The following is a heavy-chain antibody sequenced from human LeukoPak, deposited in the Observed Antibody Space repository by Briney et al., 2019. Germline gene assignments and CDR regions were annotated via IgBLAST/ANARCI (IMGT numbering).Heavy chain of an antibody. CDR2: INPNSGGT. J-gene: IGHJ4*02. CDR1: GGTFSSYA. CDR3: ARELGSGYYRYFDY. D-gene: IGHD3-22*01. Sequence: EASVKVSCKASGGTFSSYAISWVRQAPGQGLEWMGWINPNSGGTNFAQKFQGRVSMTRDTSISTAYMELSRLRSDDTAVYYCARELGSGYYRYFDYWGQGTLVTVSS. V-gene: IGHV1-2*02.